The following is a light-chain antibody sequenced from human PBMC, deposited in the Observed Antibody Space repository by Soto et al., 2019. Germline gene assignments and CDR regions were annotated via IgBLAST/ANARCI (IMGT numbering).Light chain of an antibody. J-gene: IGLJ3*02. CDR2: DVS. CDR3: CSYAGSYSWV. V-gene: IGLV2-11*01. CDR1: SSDVGDYNY. Sequence: QSVLTQPASVSGSPGQSITISCTGTSSDVGDYNYVSWYQHHPGKAPKVMIYDVSERPSGVPDRFSGSKSDNKASLTISGLQAEDEADYYCCSYAGSYSWVFGGGTKVTVL.